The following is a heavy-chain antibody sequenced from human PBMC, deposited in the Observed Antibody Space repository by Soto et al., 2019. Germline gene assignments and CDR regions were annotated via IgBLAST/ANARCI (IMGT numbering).Heavy chain of an antibody. V-gene: IGHV3-23*01. CDR2: ISGSGGST. Sequence: GGSLRLSCAASGFTFSSYAMSWVRQAPGKGLEWVSAISGSGGSTYYADSVKGRFTISRDNSKNTLYLQMNSLRAEDTAVYYCAKDGRMGQDGVGDYVWGSYPWGDYYYYYGMDVWGQGTTVTVSS. CDR1: GFTFSSYA. CDR3: AKDGRMGQDGVGDYVWGSYPWGDYYYYYGMDV. D-gene: IGHD3-16*02. J-gene: IGHJ6*02.